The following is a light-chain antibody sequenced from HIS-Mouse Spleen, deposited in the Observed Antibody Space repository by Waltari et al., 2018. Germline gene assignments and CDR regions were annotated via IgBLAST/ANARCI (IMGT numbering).Light chain of an antibody. CDR2: KDS. CDR3: QSADSSGTYWV. J-gene: IGLJ3*02. V-gene: IGLV3-25*03. CDR1: ALPKQF. Sequence: SYELTQPPSVSVSPGQTARITCSGDALPKQFAHWYQQKPGQAPVLVRYKDSERPSGIPERFSGSSSGTTVTLTISGVQAEDEADYYCQSADSSGTYWVFGGGTKLTVL.